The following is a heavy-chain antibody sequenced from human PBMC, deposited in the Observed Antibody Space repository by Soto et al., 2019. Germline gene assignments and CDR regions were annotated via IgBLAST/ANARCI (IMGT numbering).Heavy chain of an antibody. V-gene: IGHV3-23*01. D-gene: IGHD2-15*01. CDR3: AKGGGDCSGGTCYSGQGDC. Sequence: EVQLLESGGGLVQPGGSLRLSCTASGFTFSTYAMNWVRQAPGKGLEWVSGITGSGGRTYYADSVTGRFTISLDNSKNTRDLQRNSLRAEEPAVYYCAKGGGDCSGGTCYSGQGDCWGQGTLVTVSS. CDR2: ITGSGGRT. J-gene: IGHJ4*02. CDR1: GFTFSTYA.